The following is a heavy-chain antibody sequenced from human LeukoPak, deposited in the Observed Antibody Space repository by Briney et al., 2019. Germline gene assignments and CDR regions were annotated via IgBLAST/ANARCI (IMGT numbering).Heavy chain of an antibody. V-gene: IGHV1-46*01. J-gene: IGHJ4*02. CDR3: AREIGPRQLHLWGSAFDY. CDR1: GYTFISCY. CDR2: INPSGGRT. D-gene: IGHD5-18*01. Sequence: GASVKVSCKACGYTFISCYIHWVRQAPGQGLEWMGIINPSGGRTGNAQKSQGRVTMTRDTSTSTVYMELSSLRSEDTAVYYCAREIGPRQLHLWGSAFDYWGQGTLVTVSS.